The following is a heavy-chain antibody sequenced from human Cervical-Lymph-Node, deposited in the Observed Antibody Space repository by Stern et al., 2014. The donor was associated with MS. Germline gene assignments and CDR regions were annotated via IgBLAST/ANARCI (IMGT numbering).Heavy chain of an antibody. D-gene: IGHD3-16*01. Sequence: VPLVESGAEVKKPGASVKVSCKASGSTSTTYYMHWVRQAPGQGLEWMGIISPSGGSTTYAQKFQGRVTMTRDTSTSTVYMELSSLRSEDTAVYFCASVTRGGEPTDYWGQGTLVTVSS. J-gene: IGHJ4*02. CDR1: GSTSTTYY. CDR3: ASVTRGGEPTDY. V-gene: IGHV1-46*03. CDR2: ISPSGGST.